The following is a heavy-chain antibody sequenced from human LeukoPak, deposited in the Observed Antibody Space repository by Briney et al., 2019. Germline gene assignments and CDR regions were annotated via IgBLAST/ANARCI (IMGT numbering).Heavy chain of an antibody. J-gene: IGHJ5*02. CDR2: ISSSGSTI. Sequence: GGSPRLSCAASGFTFSSYEMNWVRQAPGKGLEWVSYISSSGSTIYYADSVKGRFTISRDNAKNSLYLQMNSLRAEDTAVYYCARDFDTIDYGSGSLSPGGQGTLVTVSS. CDR3: ARDFDTIDYGSGSLSP. D-gene: IGHD3-10*01. CDR1: GFTFSSYE. V-gene: IGHV3-48*03.